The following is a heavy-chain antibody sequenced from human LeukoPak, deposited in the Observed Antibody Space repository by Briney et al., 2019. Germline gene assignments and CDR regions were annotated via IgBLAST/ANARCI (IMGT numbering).Heavy chain of an antibody. V-gene: IGHV4-34*01. D-gene: IGHD3-16*02. Sequence: SETLSLPCAVYGGSFSGYYWSWIRQPPGKGLEWIGEINHSGSTNYNPSLKSRVTISVDTSKNQFSLKLSSVTAADTAVYYCASHYSSGSYRCTGSFGSWGQGMLVNVSS. CDR2: INHSGST. CDR1: GGSFSGYY. CDR3: ASHYSSGSYRCTGSFGS. J-gene: IGHJ4*02.